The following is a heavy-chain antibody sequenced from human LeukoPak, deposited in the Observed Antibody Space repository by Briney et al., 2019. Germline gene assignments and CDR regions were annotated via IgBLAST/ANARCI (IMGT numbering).Heavy chain of an antibody. CDR1: GFTFSSYA. Sequence: GGSLRLSCAASGFTFSSYAMSWVRQAPGKGLEWVSGISGSGDNTYYADSVKGRFTISRDNSKNTLYLQMSSLRAEDTAVYYCVKAHSSSYFDYWGQGTLVTVSS. CDR3: VKAHSSSYFDY. V-gene: IGHV3-23*01. J-gene: IGHJ4*02. D-gene: IGHD6-6*01. CDR2: ISGSGDNT.